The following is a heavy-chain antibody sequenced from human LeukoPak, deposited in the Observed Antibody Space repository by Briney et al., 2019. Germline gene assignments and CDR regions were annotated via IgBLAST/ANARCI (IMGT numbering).Heavy chain of an antibody. CDR1: GFNFWNTG. V-gene: IGHV3-48*04. CDR3: AKVDTGVLRYYYFDY. Sequence: GGSLRLSCAVSGFNFWNTGMSWIRQAPGKGLEWVSYISSSGSTIYYADSVKGRFTISRDNAKNSLYLQMNSLRAEDTAVYYCAKVDTGVLRYYYFDYWGQGTLVTVSS. CDR2: ISSSGSTI. D-gene: IGHD5-18*01. J-gene: IGHJ4*02.